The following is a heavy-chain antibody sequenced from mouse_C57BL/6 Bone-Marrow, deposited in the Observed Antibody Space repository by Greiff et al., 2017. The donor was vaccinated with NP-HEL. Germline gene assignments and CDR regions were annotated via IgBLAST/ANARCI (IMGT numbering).Heavy chain of an antibody. V-gene: IGHV1-39*01. D-gene: IGHD1-1*01. Sequence: VQLQQSGPELVKPGASVKISCKASGYSFTDYNMNWVKQSNGKSLEWIGVINPNYGTTSYNQKFKGKATLTVDQSSSTAYMQLNSLTSEDSAVYYCAISYYGSRFYAMDYWGQGTSVTVSS. CDR1: GYSFTDYN. CDR3: AISYYGSRFYAMDY. J-gene: IGHJ4*01. CDR2: INPNYGTT.